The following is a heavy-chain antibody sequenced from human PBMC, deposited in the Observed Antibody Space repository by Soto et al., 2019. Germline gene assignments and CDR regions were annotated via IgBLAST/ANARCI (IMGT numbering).Heavy chain of an antibody. CDR1: GFTFSNYE. CDR3: VRAYGFGELY. D-gene: IGHD3-10*01. V-gene: IGHV3-48*03. CDR2: ITTSGGTI. Sequence: EVQLVEAGGGVVQHGGSLRLSCEASGFTFSNYEMNWVRQAPGKGLEWISYITTSGGTIYYADSVKGRFTISRDNAKSSLYLQRNSLRAEATAVYNFVRAYGFGELYWGQGTLVTVSS. J-gene: IGHJ4*02.